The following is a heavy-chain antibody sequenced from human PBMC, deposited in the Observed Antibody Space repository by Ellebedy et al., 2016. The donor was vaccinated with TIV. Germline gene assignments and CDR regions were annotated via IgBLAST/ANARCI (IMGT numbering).Heavy chain of an antibody. D-gene: IGHD3-10*01. CDR3: VRGGGLIDLDY. V-gene: IGHV3-33*01. CDR1: GFNFNSYG. CDR2: MLSDGSNR. J-gene: IGHJ4*02. Sequence: GESLKISXVASGFNFNSYGMHCVRQAPGKGLEWVAVMLSDGSNRRYVDSVKGRFTMSRDNSKNTLYLQMDSLRIEDTAVYYCVRGGGLIDLDYWGQGTLVTVSS.